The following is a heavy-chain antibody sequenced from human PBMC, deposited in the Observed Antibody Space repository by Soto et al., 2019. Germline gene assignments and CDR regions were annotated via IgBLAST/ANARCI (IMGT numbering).Heavy chain of an antibody. Sequence: GGSLRLSCAASGFTFSSYAMHWVRQAPGKGLEWVAVISYDGSNKYYADSVKGRFTISRDNSKNTLYLQMNSLRAEDTAVYYCARGADIVVVPLPSHSYYGMDVWGQGTTVTVSS. V-gene: IGHV3-30-3*01. CDR1: GFTFSSYA. CDR2: ISYDGSNK. D-gene: IGHD2-2*01. CDR3: ARGADIVVVPLPSHSYYGMDV. J-gene: IGHJ6*02.